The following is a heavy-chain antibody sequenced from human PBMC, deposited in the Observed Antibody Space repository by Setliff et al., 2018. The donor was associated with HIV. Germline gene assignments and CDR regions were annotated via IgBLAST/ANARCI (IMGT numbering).Heavy chain of an antibody. CDR3: ARKGGPYGDSSPIDC. Sequence: GGSLRLSCAASGFTVRSYEMNWVRQAPGKGLETVSVIRGSGTFTSYADSVKGRFTISRDSSKNTLSLQMSSLRAEDTAIYYCARKGGPYGDSSPIDCWGQGTLVTVSS. V-gene: IGHV3-23*01. D-gene: IGHD4-17*01. CDR2: IRGSGTFT. CDR1: GFTVRSYE. J-gene: IGHJ4*02.